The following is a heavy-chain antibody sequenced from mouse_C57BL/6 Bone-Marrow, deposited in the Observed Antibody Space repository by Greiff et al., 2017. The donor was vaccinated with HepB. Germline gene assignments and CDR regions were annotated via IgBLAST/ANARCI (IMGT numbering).Heavy chain of an antibody. CDR3: ARDYDYDERRWAWFAY. J-gene: IGHJ3*01. Sequence: QVQLQQSGAELARPGASVKLSCKASGYTFTSYGISWVKQRTGQGLEWIGEIYPRSGNTYYNEKFKGKATLTADKSSSTAYMELRSLTSEDSAVYFCARDYDYDERRWAWFAYWGQGTLVTVSA. CDR1: GYTFTSYG. CDR2: IYPRSGNT. V-gene: IGHV1-81*01. D-gene: IGHD2-4*01.